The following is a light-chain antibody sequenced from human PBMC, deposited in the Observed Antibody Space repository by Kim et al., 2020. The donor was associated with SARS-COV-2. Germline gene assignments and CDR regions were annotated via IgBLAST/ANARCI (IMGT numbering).Light chain of an antibody. CDR2: EVS. Sequence: QSITISCTGTSSDGGSYNLVSWYQQHPGKAPKLMIYEVSKRPSGVSNRFSGSKSGNTASLTISGLQAEDEADYYCCSYAGSSTFEVFGGGTQLTVL. V-gene: IGLV2-23*02. CDR1: SSDGGSYNL. CDR3: CSYAGSSTFEV. J-gene: IGLJ3*02.